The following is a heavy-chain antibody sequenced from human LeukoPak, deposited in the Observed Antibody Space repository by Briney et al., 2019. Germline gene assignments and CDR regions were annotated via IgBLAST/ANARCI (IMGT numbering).Heavy chain of an antibody. CDR3: ARTGERHTMDY. J-gene: IGHJ4*02. D-gene: IGHD1-1*01. CDR1: GFTFSSYV. Sequence: GRSLRLSCAASGFTFSSYVMHWVRQAPGKGLEWVAVISYDGSNKYYADSVKGRFTISRDNSKNTLYLQMNSLRAEDTAVYYCARTGERHTMDYWGQGTLVTVSS. V-gene: IGHV3-30*04. CDR2: ISYDGSNK.